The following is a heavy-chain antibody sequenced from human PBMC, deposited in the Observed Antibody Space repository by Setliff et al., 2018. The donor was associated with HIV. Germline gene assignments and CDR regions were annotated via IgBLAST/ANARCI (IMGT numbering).Heavy chain of an antibody. CDR2: IYSGGST. CDR3: ASGREAVAGALHFDY. J-gene: IGHJ4*02. V-gene: IGHV4-4*08. Sequence: PSETLSLTCTVSGGSIGGYYWSWIRQPPGTGLEWLGCIYSGGSTNYNPSLESRVTISLDTSKNQFSLRLTSVTAADTAVYYCASGREAVAGALHFDYWGQGPLVTVSS. CDR1: GGSIGGYY. D-gene: IGHD6-19*01.